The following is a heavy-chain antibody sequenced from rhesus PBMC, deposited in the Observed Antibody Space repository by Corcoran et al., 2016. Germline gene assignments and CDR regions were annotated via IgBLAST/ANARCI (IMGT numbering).Heavy chain of an antibody. Sequence: QVQLVQSGAEVKKPGSSVKVSCKASGYTFTDYYMHWVRQAPRQGLEWMGWINPYNGNTKYAQKCQGRVTMTRDTSTSTAYMELSSLRSEDTAVYYCARKGFDYWGQGVLVTVSS. CDR1: GYTFTDYY. CDR2: INPYNGNT. CDR3: ARKGFDY. V-gene: IGHV1S2*01. J-gene: IGHJ4*01.